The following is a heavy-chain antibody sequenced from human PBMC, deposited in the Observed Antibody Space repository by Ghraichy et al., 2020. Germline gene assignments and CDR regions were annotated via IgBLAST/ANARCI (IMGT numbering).Heavy chain of an antibody. CDR3: ARVGRITIFGVVSGWWFDP. Sequence: SETLSLTCTVSGGSISSYYWSWIRQPPGKGLEWIGYIYYSGSTNYNPSLKSRVTISVDTSKNQFSLKLSSVTAVDTAVYYCARVGRITIFGVVSGWWFDPWGQGTLVTVSS. CDR1: GGSISSYY. V-gene: IGHV4-59*01. J-gene: IGHJ5*02. D-gene: IGHD3-3*01. CDR2: IYYSGST.